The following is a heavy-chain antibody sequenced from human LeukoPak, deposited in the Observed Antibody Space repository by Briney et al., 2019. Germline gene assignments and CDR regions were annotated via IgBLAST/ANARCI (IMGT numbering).Heavy chain of an antibody. D-gene: IGHD3-22*01. CDR2: ISSSSSYI. J-gene: IGHJ3*02. V-gene: IGHV3-21*01. Sequence: GGSLRLSCAASGFTFSSYSMNWVRQAPGKGLEWVSSISSSSSYIYYADSVKGRFTISRDNAKNSLYLQMNSLRAEDTAVYYCARESSYYDSSGYFSDAFDIWGQGTMVTVSS. CDR3: ARESSYYDSSGYFSDAFDI. CDR1: GFTFSSYS.